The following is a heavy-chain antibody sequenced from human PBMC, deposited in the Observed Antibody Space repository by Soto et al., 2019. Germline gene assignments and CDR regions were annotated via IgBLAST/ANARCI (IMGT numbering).Heavy chain of an antibody. CDR2: INHSGST. Sequence: QVQLQQWGAGLLKPSETLSLTCAVYGGSFSGYYWHWIRQPPGKELEWIGEINHSGSTNYNPSLKSRVTISADTSKNQVSLKLSSVTAADTAVYYCSTGNWRSRYWDQGTLVTVSS. J-gene: IGHJ4*02. D-gene: IGHD1-20*01. CDR1: GGSFSGYY. CDR3: STGNWRSRY. V-gene: IGHV4-34*01.